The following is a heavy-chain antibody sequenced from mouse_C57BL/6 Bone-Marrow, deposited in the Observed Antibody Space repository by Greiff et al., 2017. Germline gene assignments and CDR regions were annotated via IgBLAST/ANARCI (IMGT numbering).Heavy chain of an antibody. CDR2: ISDGGSYT. CDR3: ARDTLYYGIAFAC. D-gene: IGHD2-1*01. J-gene: IGHJ3*01. CDR1: GFTFSSYA. V-gene: IGHV5-4*01. Sequence: EVMLVESGGGLVKPGGSLKLSCAASGFTFSSYAMSWVRQTPEKRLEWVATISDGGSYTYYPDNVKGRFTISRDNAKNNLYLQMSQLKSEDTAMYYCARDTLYYGIAFACWGKATLVTVAA.